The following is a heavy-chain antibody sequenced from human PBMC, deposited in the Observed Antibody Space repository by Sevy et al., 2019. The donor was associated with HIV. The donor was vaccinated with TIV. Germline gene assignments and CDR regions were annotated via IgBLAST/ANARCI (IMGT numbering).Heavy chain of an antibody. D-gene: IGHD6-13*01. Sequence: GGSLRLSCAASGLSLSTYWMSWVRQAPGKGLEWVANIKQDGSVKYYVDSVKGRFTISRENARNFLYLQMNSLRAEDTALYYCVRAIAADGSFWGQGTLVTVSS. J-gene: IGHJ1*01. CDR1: GLSLSTYW. CDR2: IKQDGSVK. V-gene: IGHV3-7*01. CDR3: VRAIAADGSF.